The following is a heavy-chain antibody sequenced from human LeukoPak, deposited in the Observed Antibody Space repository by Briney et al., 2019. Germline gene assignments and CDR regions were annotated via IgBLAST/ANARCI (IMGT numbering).Heavy chain of an antibody. CDR3: ARGSYGGNRDAFDI. CDR1: GGSISSGSYY. D-gene: IGHD4-23*01. Sequence: SQTLSLTCTVPGGSISSGSYYWSWIRQPAGKGLEWIGRIYTSGSTNYNPSLKSRVTISVDTSKNQFSLKLSSVTAADTAVYYCARGSYGGNRDAFDIWGQGTMVTVSS. V-gene: IGHV4-61*02. J-gene: IGHJ3*02. CDR2: IYTSGST.